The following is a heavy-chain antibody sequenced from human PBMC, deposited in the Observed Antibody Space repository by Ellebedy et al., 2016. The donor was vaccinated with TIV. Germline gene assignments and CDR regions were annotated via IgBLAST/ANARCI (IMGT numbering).Heavy chain of an antibody. CDR1: GFTFSSYT. V-gene: IGHV3-23*01. CDR2: ISVSGDNT. D-gene: IGHD6-13*01. J-gene: IGHJ4*02. CDR3: ARVGTSSWFDY. Sequence: GESLKISCAASGFTFSSYTMRWVRQAPGKGLAWVSGISVSGDNTNYADSVKGRFAVSRDNSKNTVYLEMNSLRAEDSAVYYCARVGTSSWFDYWGQGTLVTVSS.